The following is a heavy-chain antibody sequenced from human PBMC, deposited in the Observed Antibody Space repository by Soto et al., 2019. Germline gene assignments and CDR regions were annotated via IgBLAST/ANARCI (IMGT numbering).Heavy chain of an antibody. Sequence: PSETLSLTCAVYGGSFSGYYWSWIRQPPGKGLEWIGEINHSGSTNYNPSLKSRVTISVDTSKNQFSLKLSSVTAAGTAVYYCARVDSGSYAIDYWGQGTLVTVSS. CDR3: ARVDSGSYAIDY. V-gene: IGHV4-34*01. CDR1: GGSFSGYY. J-gene: IGHJ4*02. D-gene: IGHD1-26*01. CDR2: INHSGST.